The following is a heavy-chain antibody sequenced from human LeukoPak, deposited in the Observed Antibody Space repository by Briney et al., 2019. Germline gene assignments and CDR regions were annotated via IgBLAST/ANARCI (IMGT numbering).Heavy chain of an antibody. V-gene: IGHV4-61*10. D-gene: IGHD2-21*01. CDR1: GGSVSSGGFY. J-gene: IGHJ4*02. CDR2: IYTSGST. Sequence: SETLSLTCTVSGGSVSSGGFYWSWIRQPAGKGLEWIGRIYTSGSTNYNPSLKSRVTISVDTSKNQFSLKLSSVTAADTAVYYCAREGDGPLPDYWGQGTLVTVSS. CDR3: AREGDGPLPDY.